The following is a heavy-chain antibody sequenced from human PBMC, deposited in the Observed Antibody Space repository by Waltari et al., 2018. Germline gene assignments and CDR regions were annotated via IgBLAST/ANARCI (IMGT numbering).Heavy chain of an antibody. J-gene: IGHJ4*02. Sequence: QVQLVQSGAAVTKPGASVKVSCKASGYTFTGYYMHWVRQAPGQGLEWMGWINPNRCGTNYAQKFQGRVTMTRDTSISTAYMELGRLRSDDTAVYYCARGYYYDSSGYYPIFDYWGQGTLVTVSS. D-gene: IGHD3-22*01. V-gene: IGHV1-2*02. CDR2: INPNRCGT. CDR1: GYTFTGYY. CDR3: ARGYYYDSSGYYPIFDY.